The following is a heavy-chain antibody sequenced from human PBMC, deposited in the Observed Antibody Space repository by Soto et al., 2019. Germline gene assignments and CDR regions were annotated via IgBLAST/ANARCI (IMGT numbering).Heavy chain of an antibody. J-gene: IGHJ6*02. CDR2: IIPITATA. Sequence: QVQLVQSGAEVKKPGSSVKVSCKASGGTFGSYAISWVRQAPGQGLEWMGGIIPITATANYAQKFQGRVTITADESTSAASMQLSSLRSDATAVYYGTRSQSSSTCLDIYYYYYGMDVWGQGTTVTVSS. V-gene: IGHV1-69*01. CDR3: TRSQSSSTCLDIYYYYYGMDV. D-gene: IGHD2-2*01. CDR1: GGTFGSYA.